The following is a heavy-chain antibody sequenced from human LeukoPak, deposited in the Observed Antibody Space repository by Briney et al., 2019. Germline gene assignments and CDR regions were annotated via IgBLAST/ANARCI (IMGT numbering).Heavy chain of an antibody. CDR1: GFTLSSYW. Sequence: GGSLRLSCAASGFTLSSYWLNWVRQAPGKGLEWVANINHNGSEKYYVDSVKGRFTISRDNAKNSLFLQMNSLRAEDTAVYYCARDLRSVSRYDVFDIWGLGTMVTVSS. CDR3: ARDLRSVSRYDVFDI. CDR2: INHNGSEK. V-gene: IGHV3-7*03. D-gene: IGHD3-3*01. J-gene: IGHJ3*02.